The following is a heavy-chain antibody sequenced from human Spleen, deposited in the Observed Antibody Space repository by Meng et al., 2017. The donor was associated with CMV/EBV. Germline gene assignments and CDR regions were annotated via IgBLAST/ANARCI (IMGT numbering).Heavy chain of an antibody. V-gene: IGHV3-23*01. CDR2: IGGSGIGT. J-gene: IGHJ4*02. CDR1: FIRYA. CDR3: ARVAKGMGSLGSGYFDS. Sequence: FIRYAVAWVGQIQGRGLEWVSAIGGSGIGTFYAESVQGKFTISRDNSKNTLFLQMNSLRAEDTAIYYCARVAKGMGSLGSGYFDSWGQGTLVTVSS. D-gene: IGHD3-16*01.